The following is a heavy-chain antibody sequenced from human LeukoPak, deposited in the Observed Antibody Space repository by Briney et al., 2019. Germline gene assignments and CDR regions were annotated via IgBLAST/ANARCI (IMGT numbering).Heavy chain of an antibody. V-gene: IGHV1-8*03. D-gene: IGHD2-2*01. CDR3: ARARSSSEYQLLYYYYYRAV. J-gene: IGHJ6*03. CDR1: GYTFISYD. CDR2: MNPNSGNT. Sequence: ASVKVSCKASGYTFISYDIKWVLQATGQGLEWMGWMNPNSGNTGYAQKFQGRVTITRNTSISTAYMELSSLRSEDTAVYYCARARSSSEYQLLYYYYYRAVWGIGNRVTVSS.